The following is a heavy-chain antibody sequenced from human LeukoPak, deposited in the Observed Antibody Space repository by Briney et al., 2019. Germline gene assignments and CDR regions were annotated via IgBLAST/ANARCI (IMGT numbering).Heavy chain of an antibody. J-gene: IGHJ4*02. Sequence: GGSLRLSCAASGFTFSSYGMHWVRQAPGKGLEWVAVISYDGSNKYYADSVKGRFTISRDNSKNTLYLQMNSLRAEDTAVYYCAKEIWPTVTTPGWTYFDYWGQGALVTVSS. CDR1: GFTFSSYG. CDR3: AKEIWPTVTTPGWTYFDY. CDR2: ISYDGSNK. D-gene: IGHD4-17*01. V-gene: IGHV3-30*18.